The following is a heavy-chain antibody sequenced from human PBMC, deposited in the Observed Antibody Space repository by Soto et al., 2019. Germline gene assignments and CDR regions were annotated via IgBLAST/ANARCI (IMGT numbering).Heavy chain of an antibody. J-gene: IGHJ4*02. Sequence: GGSLRLSCAASGFTFSSYGMHWVRQAPGKGLEWVAVISYDGSNKYYADSVKGRFTISRDNSKNTLYLQMNSLRAEDTAVYYCAKVDAEGSRVTKQNYYFDYWGQGTLVTVSS. CDR1: GFTFSSYG. V-gene: IGHV3-30*18. CDR3: AKVDAEGSRVTKQNYYFDY. D-gene: IGHD4-17*01. CDR2: ISYDGSNK.